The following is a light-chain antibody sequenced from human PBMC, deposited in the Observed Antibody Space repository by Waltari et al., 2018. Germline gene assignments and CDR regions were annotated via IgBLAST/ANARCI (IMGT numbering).Light chain of an antibody. CDR1: SSNIGTNF. CDR2: SNN. CDR3: EAWDDSLSGWV. J-gene: IGLJ3*02. V-gene: IGLV1-44*01. Sequence: QSVLTQAPSASGTPGQRVTISCSGSSSNIGTNFVNWYQQLPGAAPKVLIYSNNQRPSGVPDRFSGSKSGTSASLAISGLQSEDEGDYYCEAWDDSLSGWVFGGGTKLTVL.